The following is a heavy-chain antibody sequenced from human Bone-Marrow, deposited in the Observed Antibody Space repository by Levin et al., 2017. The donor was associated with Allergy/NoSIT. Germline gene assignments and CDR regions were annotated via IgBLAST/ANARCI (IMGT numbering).Heavy chain of an antibody. CDR3: ARAGLRYYYGSGSDSNFDY. V-gene: IGHV3-11*06. CDR2: ISSSSSYT. Sequence: GGSLRLSCAASGFTFSDYYMSWIRQAPGKGLEWVSYISSSSSYTNYADSVKGRFTISRDNAKNSLYLQMNSLRAEDTAVYYCARAGLRYYYGSGSDSNFDYWGQGTLVTVSS. CDR1: GFTFSDYY. D-gene: IGHD3-10*01. J-gene: IGHJ4*02.